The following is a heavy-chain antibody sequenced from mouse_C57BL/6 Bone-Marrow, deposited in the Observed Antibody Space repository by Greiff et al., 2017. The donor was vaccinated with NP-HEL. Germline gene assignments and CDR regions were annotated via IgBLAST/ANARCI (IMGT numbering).Heavy chain of an antibody. CDR3: TKYDGYSAWFAY. CDR1: GFNIKDDY. Sequence: EVKLQESGAELVRPGASVKLSCTASGFNIKDDYMHWVKQRPEQGLEWIGWIDPENGDTEYASKFQGKATITADTSSNTAYLQLSSLTSEDTAVYYCTKYDGYSAWFAYWGQGTLVTVSA. J-gene: IGHJ3*01. D-gene: IGHD2-3*01. V-gene: IGHV14-4*01. CDR2: IDPENGDT.